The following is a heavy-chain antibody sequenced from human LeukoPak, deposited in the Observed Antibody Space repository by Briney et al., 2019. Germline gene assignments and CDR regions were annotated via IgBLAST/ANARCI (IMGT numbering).Heavy chain of an antibody. J-gene: IGHJ4*02. CDR2: ISWNSGSI. CDR1: GFTFDDYA. CDR3: AKGEYMVRGVITH. V-gene: IGHV3-9*01. Sequence: PGGSLRLSCAASGFTFDDYAMHWVRQAPGKGLEWVSGISWNSGSIGYADSVKGRFTISRDNAKNSLYLQMNSLRADDTALYYCAKGEYMVRGVITHWGQGTLVTVSS. D-gene: IGHD3-10*01.